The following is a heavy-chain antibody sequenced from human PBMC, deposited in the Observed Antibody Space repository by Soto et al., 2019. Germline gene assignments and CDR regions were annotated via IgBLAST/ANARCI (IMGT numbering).Heavy chain of an antibody. D-gene: IGHD6-13*01. J-gene: IGHJ4*02. CDR3: ARVRSGLGAAAGHKVYYFDY. CDR2: ISSSSSYI. Sequence: GGSLRLSCAASGFTFSSYSMNWVRQAPGKGLEWVSSISSSSSYIYYADSVKGRFTIARDNAKNSLYLQMNSLRAEETAVYYCARVRSGLGAAAGHKVYYFDYWGQGTLVTVSS. V-gene: IGHV3-21*01. CDR1: GFTFSSYS.